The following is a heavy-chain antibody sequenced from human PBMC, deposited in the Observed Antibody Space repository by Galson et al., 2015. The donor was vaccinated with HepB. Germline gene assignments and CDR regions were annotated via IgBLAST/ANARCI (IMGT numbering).Heavy chain of an antibody. Sequence: SVKVSCKASGYTFTTFALHWVRQAHGQRLEWMGWMNAGTGHTNNSQKFQGRVTITRDTSASTAYLELSSLISEDTAVYYCERDAQLLAIDAFDLWGQGTMVTVAS. CDR1: GYTFTTFA. CDR2: MNAGTGHT. J-gene: IGHJ3*01. D-gene: IGHD3-10*01. V-gene: IGHV1-3*01. CDR3: ERDAQLLAIDAFDL.